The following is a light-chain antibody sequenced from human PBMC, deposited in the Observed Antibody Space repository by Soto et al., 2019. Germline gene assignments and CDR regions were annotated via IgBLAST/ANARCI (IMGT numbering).Light chain of an antibody. Sequence: QSVLTQPPSASGSPGQSVTISCTGTSSDVGGYNLVSWYQQHPGKAPKLMIYEVDKRPSGVPDRFSGSKSGNTASLTVSGLQAEDEADYYCCSYADTNNPVFGGGTKLTVL. CDR2: EVD. J-gene: IGLJ2*01. CDR3: CSYADTNNPV. CDR1: SSDVGGYNL. V-gene: IGLV2-8*01.